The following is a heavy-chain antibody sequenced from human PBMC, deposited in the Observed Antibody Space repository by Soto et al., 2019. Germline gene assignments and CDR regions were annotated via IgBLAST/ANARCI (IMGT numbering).Heavy chain of an antibody. CDR3: ARADPAIFGVYFDY. CDR2: IYYSGST. CDR1: GGSISSYY. J-gene: IGHJ4*02. V-gene: IGHV4-59*01. D-gene: IGHD3-3*01. Sequence: SETLSLTCTVSGGSISSYYWSWIRQPPGKGLEWIGYIYYSGSTNYNPSLKSRVTISVDTPKNQFSLKLSSVTAADTAVYYCARADPAIFGVYFDYWGQGTLVTVPQ.